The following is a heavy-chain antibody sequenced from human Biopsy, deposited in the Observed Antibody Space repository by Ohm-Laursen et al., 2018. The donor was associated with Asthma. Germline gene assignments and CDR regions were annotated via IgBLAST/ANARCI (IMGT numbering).Heavy chain of an antibody. Sequence: SLRLSCSASGFTFGDYWMSWVRQVPGKGLEWVANIKHDGSEKNHVDSLKGRFTISRDNAKNSLHLQMNSLRAEDTAVYYCARGDAGCSSTSCTIYYYYGMDVWGQGTTVTVSS. CDR3: ARGDAGCSSTSCTIYYYYGMDV. CDR2: IKHDGSEK. D-gene: IGHD2-2*01. CDR1: GFTFGDYW. J-gene: IGHJ6*02. V-gene: IGHV3-7*01.